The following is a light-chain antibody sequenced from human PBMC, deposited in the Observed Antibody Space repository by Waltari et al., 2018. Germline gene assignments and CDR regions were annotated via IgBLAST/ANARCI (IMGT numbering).Light chain of an antibody. J-gene: IGKJ4*01. V-gene: IGKV3-15*01. Sequence: EIVMTQSPATLSVSPGERATLSCRASHSVSSNLAWYQQKPGQAPRLLIYGASTRATGIPAGFSGSGSGTEFTLTISSLQSEDFAVYYCQQYNNWPLTFGGGTKVEI. CDR3: QQYNNWPLT. CDR1: HSVSSN. CDR2: GAS.